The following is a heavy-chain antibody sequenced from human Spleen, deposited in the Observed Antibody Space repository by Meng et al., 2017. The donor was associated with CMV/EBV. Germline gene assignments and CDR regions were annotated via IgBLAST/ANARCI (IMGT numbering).Heavy chain of an antibody. CDR1: FTFRSYG. Sequence: FTFRSYGLHWVRQAPGKGLEWVTFVRYDGSQKFYADSVKGRFTSSRDNSKNTLYLQMNSLRGEDTAVYFCAKDQDDYYGSGSYIDYWGRGTLVTVSS. CDR2: VRYDGSQK. V-gene: IGHV3-30*02. CDR3: AKDQDDYYGSGSYIDY. J-gene: IGHJ4*02. D-gene: IGHD3-10*01.